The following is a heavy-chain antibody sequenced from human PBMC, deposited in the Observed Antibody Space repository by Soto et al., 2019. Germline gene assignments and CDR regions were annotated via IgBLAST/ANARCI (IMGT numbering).Heavy chain of an antibody. CDR3: ARGWLQVYAFDI. CDR2: IYYSGST. J-gene: IGHJ3*02. D-gene: IGHD5-12*01. CDR1: GGSISSGGYY. V-gene: IGHV4-31*03. Sequence: SETLSLTCTVSGGSISSGGYYWSWIRQHPGKGLEWIGYIYYSGSTYYNPSLKSRVTISVDTSKNQFSLKLSSVTAADTAVYYCARGWLQVYAFDIWGQGTMVTVSS.